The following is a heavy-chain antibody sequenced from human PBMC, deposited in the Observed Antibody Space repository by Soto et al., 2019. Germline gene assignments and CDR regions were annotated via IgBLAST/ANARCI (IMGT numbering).Heavy chain of an antibody. V-gene: IGHV4-31*03. J-gene: IGHJ4*02. D-gene: IGHD6-19*01. CDR1: GGSISSGGYY. CDR2: IYYSGST. Sequence: SETLSLTCTVSGGSISSGGYYWSWIRQHPGKGLEWIGYIYYSGSTYYNPSLKSRVTISVDTSKNQFSLKLSSVTAADTAVYYCARDPAGIAVAGTGYWGQGTLVTVSS. CDR3: ARDPAGIAVAGTGY.